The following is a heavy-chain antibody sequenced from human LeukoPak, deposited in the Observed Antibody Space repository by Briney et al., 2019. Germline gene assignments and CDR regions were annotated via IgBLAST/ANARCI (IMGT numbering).Heavy chain of an antibody. V-gene: IGHV4-4*07. CDR1: GGSISSYY. CDR3: ASIGGPLSRLYFDY. CDR2: IYTSGST. D-gene: IGHD3-16*01. Sequence: PSETLSLTCTVSGGSISSYYWSWIRQPAGKGLEWIGRIYTSGSTNYNPSLKSRVTMSVDTSKNQFSLKLSSVTAADTAVYYCASIGGPLSRLYFDYWGQGTLVTVSS. J-gene: IGHJ4*02.